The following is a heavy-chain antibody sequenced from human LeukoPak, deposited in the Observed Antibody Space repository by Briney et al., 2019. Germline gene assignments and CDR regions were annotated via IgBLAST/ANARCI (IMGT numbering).Heavy chain of an antibody. V-gene: IGHV3-9*01. CDR1: GFTFDDYA. CDR2: ISWNSGSI. CDR3: AKDKRDDFYGMDV. Sequence: GRSLRLSCAASGFTFDDYAMHWVRQAPGKGLEWVSGISWNSGSIGYADSVKGRFTISRDNAKNSLYLQMNSLRAEDTALYYCAKDKRDDFYGMDVWGQGTTVTVSS. J-gene: IGHJ6*02.